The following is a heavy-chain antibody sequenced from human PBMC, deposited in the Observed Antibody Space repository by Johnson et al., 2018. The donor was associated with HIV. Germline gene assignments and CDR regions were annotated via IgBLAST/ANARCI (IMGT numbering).Heavy chain of an antibody. CDR2: IYSGGST. J-gene: IGHJ3*02. D-gene: IGHD2-15*01. CDR3: ARYLTEKTPNAFDI. Sequence: VQLVESGGGLIQPGGSLRLSCAASGFTVSSNYMSWVRQAPGKGLAWVSVIYSGGSTYYAASVKGRFTISRDNSKNTLYLQMNSLRAEDTAVYYCARYLTEKTPNAFDIWGQGTMVTVSS. CDR1: GFTVSSNY. V-gene: IGHV3-53*01.